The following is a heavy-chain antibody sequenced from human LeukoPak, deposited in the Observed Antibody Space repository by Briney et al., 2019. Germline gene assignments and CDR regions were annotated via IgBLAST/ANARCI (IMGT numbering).Heavy chain of an antibody. D-gene: IGHD2-21*02. CDR1: GYTFTSYA. Sequence: GSVKVSCQASGYTFTSYAMHWVRQAPGQRLECMGWINTGNGNTKYSQKFQGRVTITRDTSASTAYMDLSSLRSEDTAVYYCARNTETAIPLPYYFDYWGQGTLVTVSS. CDR2: INTGNGNT. J-gene: IGHJ4*02. V-gene: IGHV1-3*04. CDR3: ARNTETAIPLPYYFDY.